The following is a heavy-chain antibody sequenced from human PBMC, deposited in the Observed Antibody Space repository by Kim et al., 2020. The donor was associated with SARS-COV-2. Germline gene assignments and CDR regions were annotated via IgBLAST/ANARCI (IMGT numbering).Heavy chain of an antibody. V-gene: IGHV3-11*06. J-gene: IGHJ5*02. D-gene: IGHD6-6*01. Sequence: SVQGRFTISRDNAKNSLYLQMNSLRAEDTAVYYCARDGIAARPKSEWFDPWGQGTLVTVSS. CDR3: ARDGIAARPKSEWFDP.